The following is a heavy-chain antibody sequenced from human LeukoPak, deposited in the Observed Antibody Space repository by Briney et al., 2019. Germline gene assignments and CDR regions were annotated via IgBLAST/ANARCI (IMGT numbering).Heavy chain of an antibody. J-gene: IGHJ4*02. V-gene: IGHV1-18*01. CDR2: ISAYNGNT. CDR3: ARQGYGGNSQGAADY. CDR1: GYTFTSYD. Sequence: ASVKVSCKASGYTFTSYDFSWVRQAPGQGLEWMGWISAYNGNTSYAQILQGRLTMATDTSTSTAYMELRSLRSDDTAVYYCARQGYGGNSQGAADYWGQGTLVTVSS. D-gene: IGHD4-23*01.